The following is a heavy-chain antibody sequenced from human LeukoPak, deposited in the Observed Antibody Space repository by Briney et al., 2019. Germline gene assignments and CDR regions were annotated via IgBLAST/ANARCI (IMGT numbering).Heavy chain of an antibody. Sequence: GGSLRLSCAASGFTFSSYSMNWVRQAPGKGLEWVSYISSSSSTIYYADSVKGRFTISRDNAKNSLYLQMNSLRAEDTAVYYCARGFADFVWGSYPSSYWGQGILVTVSS. J-gene: IGHJ4*02. CDR1: GFTFSSYS. V-gene: IGHV3-48*04. D-gene: IGHD3-16*02. CDR3: ARGFADFVWGSYPSSY. CDR2: ISSSSSTI.